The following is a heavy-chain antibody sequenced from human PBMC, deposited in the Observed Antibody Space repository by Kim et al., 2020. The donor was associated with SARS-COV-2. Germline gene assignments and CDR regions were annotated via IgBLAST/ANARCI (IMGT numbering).Heavy chain of an antibody. J-gene: IGHJ5*02. Sequence: GGSLRLSCAASGFTFSSYWMHWVRQAPGKGLVWVSRINSDGSSTSYADSVKGRFTISRDNAKNTLYLQMNSLRAEDTAVYYCAIPRGGSYHNWFDPWGQGTLVTVSS. V-gene: IGHV3-74*01. CDR1: GFTFSSYW. D-gene: IGHD1-26*01. CDR2: INSDGSST. CDR3: AIPRGGSYHNWFDP.